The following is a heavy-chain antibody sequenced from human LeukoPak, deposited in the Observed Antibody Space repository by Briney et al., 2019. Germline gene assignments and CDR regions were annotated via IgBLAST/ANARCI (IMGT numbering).Heavy chain of an antibody. Sequence: SETLSLTCTVSGGSISSYYWNWIRQPPGKGLEWIGYIYYNGNTNYNPSLKSRVIISVDASKNQFSLKLSSVTAADTAVYYCARDGAVIVVESWGQGTLVTVSS. CDR1: GGSISSYY. V-gene: IGHV4-59*01. D-gene: IGHD3-22*01. CDR2: IYYNGNT. J-gene: IGHJ4*02. CDR3: ARDGAVIVVES.